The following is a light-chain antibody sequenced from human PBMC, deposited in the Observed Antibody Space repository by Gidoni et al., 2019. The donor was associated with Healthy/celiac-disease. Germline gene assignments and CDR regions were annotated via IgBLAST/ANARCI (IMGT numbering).Light chain of an antibody. J-gene: IGKJ5*01. Sequence: EIVLTPSPGTLSLSPGERATLSCRASQSVSSSYLAWDQQQPGQAPRLLIYGASSRATGIPDRFSGSGSGTDFTLTISRLEPEDFAVDYCQQYGSSPITVGQGTRLEIK. CDR2: GAS. V-gene: IGKV3-20*01. CDR1: QSVSSSY. CDR3: QQYGSSPIT.